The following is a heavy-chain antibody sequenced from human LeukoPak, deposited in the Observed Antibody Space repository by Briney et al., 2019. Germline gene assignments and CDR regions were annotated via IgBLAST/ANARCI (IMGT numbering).Heavy chain of an antibody. J-gene: IGHJ4*01. CDR2: TAYSGNT. CDR3: ASPLLKYVGATPFQY. V-gene: IGHV4-39*01. D-gene: IGHD1-26*01. CDR1: GVSITDSAYF. Sequence: SETLSLNCTVSGVSITDSAYFWAWLRQPPGKGLEWVGSTAYSGNTYHNPSLRSRITLSVDLSKNQFSLRLSSVTAADTAVYCCASPLLKYVGATPFQYWAHGTLVTGSS.